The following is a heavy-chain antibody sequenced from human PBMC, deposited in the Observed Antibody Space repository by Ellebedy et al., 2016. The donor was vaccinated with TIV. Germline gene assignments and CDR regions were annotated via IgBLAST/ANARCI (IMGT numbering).Heavy chain of an antibody. V-gene: IGHV3-30*18. CDR3: VKEAIVGGTGITNWIES. CDR2: MSNDGSNT. J-gene: IGHJ5*01. CDR1: AITFSEYY. D-gene: IGHD2/OR15-2a*01. Sequence: GESLKISCAASAITFSEYYMSWIRQAPGKGLEWVAVMSNDGSNTYYVDSVRGRFTISRDNFRNMMYLQMNNLRGDDTAVYYCVKEAIVGGTGITNWIESWGQGTLVTVSS.